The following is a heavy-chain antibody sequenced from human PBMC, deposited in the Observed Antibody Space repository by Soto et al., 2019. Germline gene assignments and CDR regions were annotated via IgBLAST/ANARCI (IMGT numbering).Heavy chain of an antibody. J-gene: IGHJ4*02. Sequence: QVQLVESGGGVVQPGRSLRLSCAASGFTFSSYGMYWVRQAPGKGLEWVAVIWYDGSNKYYADSVKGRFTISRDNSKNTLYLQMNSLRAEDTAVYYCARDLFGPFGDPGIVDYWGQGTLVTVSS. V-gene: IGHV3-33*01. CDR3: ARDLFGPFGDPGIVDY. D-gene: IGHD3-3*01. CDR1: GFTFSSYG. CDR2: IWYDGSNK.